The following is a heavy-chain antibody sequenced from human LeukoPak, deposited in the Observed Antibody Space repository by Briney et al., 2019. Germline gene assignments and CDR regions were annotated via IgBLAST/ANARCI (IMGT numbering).Heavy chain of an antibody. V-gene: IGHV5-51*01. CDR3: ARIAATWYGGS. J-gene: IGHJ4*02. Sequence: GESLKISCKGPGHSFITYWIAWVRQVPGKGLEWMGIIYPGDSHTRYSPSFQGQVTISADMSLDTAYLQWSSLRASDTAMYYCARIAATWYGGSWGQGTLVFVSS. CDR1: GHSFITYW. CDR2: IYPGDSHT. D-gene: IGHD2-15*01.